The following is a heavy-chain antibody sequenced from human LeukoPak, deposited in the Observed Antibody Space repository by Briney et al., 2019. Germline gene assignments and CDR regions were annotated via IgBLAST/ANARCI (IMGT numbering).Heavy chain of an antibody. J-gene: IGHJ5*02. Sequence: ASVTVSCTASGFTFTSYDINWVRQASGQGLEWMGWMNPNNGNTGYAQKFQGRVTMTRDTSISTAYMELRGLRSGDTAVYYCVRDGEGVAISVNYWFDPWGQGTLVTVSS. CDR2: MNPNNGNT. D-gene: IGHD3-10*01. V-gene: IGHV1-8*01. CDR3: VRDGEGVAISVNYWFDP. CDR1: GFTFTSYD.